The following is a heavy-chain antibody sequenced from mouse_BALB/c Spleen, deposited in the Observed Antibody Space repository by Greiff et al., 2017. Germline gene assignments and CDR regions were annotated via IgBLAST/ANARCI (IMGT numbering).Heavy chain of an antibody. J-gene: IGHJ3*01. CDR2: ISYSGST. CDR3: ARGNYRSTWFAY. Sequence: EVQGVESGPGLVKPSQSLSLTCTVTGYSITSDYAWNWIRQFPGNKLEWMGYISYSGSTSYNPSLKSRISITRDTSKNQFFLQLNSVTTEDTATYYCARGNYRSTWFAYWGQGTLVTVSA. D-gene: IGHD2-12*01. CDR1: GYSITSDYA. V-gene: IGHV3-2*02.